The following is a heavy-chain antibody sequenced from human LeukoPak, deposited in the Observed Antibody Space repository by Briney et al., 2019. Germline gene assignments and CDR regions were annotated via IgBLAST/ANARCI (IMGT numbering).Heavy chain of an antibody. D-gene: IGHD2-2*01. Sequence: PGGSLRLXCAASGFTFSSYSMNWVRQAPGKGLEWVSSISSSSSYIYYADSVKGRFTISRDNAKNSLYLQMNSLRAEDTALYYCARSVHDIVVVPAGMGAFDIWGQGTMVTVSS. CDR3: ARSVHDIVVVPAGMGAFDI. J-gene: IGHJ3*02. CDR1: GFTFSSYS. CDR2: ISSSSSYI. V-gene: IGHV3-21*04.